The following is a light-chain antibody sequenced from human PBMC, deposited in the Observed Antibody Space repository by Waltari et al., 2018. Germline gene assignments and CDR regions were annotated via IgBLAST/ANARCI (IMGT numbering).Light chain of an antibody. Sequence: IQMTQSSSSVSASVLEKNTITCRASQCIRSWLAWYQQKPGKAPKLLVYAASILHTGVPSRFSGSGSGTDFTLTISSLQIEDFATYCCQQSHSAPLAFGGGTRLEI. CDR1: QCIRSW. CDR2: AAS. J-gene: IGKJ4*01. CDR3: QQSHSAPLA. V-gene: IGKV1-12*01.